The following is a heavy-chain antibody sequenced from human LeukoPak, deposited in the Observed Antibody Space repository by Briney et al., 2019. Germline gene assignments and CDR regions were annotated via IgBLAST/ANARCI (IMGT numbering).Heavy chain of an antibody. V-gene: IGHV3-48*04. D-gene: IGHD5-24*01. J-gene: IGHJ4*02. CDR1: GFTFGDYA. CDR3: ARAGYNWEHDY. CDR2: ISSSSSTI. Sequence: PGGSLRLSCTASGFTFGDYAVSWVRQAPGKGLEWVSYISSSSSTIYYADSVKGRFTISRDNAKNSLYLQMNSLRAEDTAVYYCARAGYNWEHDYWGRGTLVTVSS.